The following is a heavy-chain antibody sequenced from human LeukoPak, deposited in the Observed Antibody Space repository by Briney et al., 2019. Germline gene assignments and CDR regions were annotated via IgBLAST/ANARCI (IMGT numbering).Heavy chain of an antibody. Sequence: PGGSLRLSCAASGFTFSDYYMSWIRQAPGKGLEWVSYISSSGNSISYADSVKGRFTISRDNSKNTLYLQMNSLRAEDTAVYYCAKDYYGSGSYYWLSYYYYYMDVWGKGTTVTVSS. J-gene: IGHJ6*03. D-gene: IGHD3-10*01. V-gene: IGHV3-11*04. CDR2: ISSSGNSI. CDR3: AKDYYGSGSYYWLSYYYYYMDV. CDR1: GFTFSDYY.